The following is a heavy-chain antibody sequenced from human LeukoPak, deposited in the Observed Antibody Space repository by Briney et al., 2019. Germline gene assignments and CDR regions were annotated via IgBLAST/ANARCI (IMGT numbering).Heavy chain of an antibody. J-gene: IGHJ3*02. CDR2: IKQDGSEK. V-gene: IGHV3-7*01. Sequence: GGSLRLSCAASGFTFSSYWMSWVRQAPGKGLEWVANIKQDGSEKYYVDSVKGRFTISRDNAKNSLYLQMNSLRAEDTAVYYCARESHIGPPGVVVIKGDAFDIWGQGTMVTVSS. CDR3: ARESHIGPPGVVVIKGDAFDI. CDR1: GFTFSSYW. D-gene: IGHD3-22*01.